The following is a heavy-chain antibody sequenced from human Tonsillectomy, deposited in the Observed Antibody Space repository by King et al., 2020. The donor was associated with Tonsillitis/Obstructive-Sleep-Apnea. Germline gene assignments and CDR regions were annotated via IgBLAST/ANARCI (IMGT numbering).Heavy chain of an antibody. CDR1: GHTLTELS. J-gene: IGHJ5*02. V-gene: IGHV1-24*01. CDR2: VDPENGET. Sequence: QLVQSGAEVKKPGASVKVSCKVSGHTLTELSMHWVRQAPGKGLEWMGGVDPENGETIYAQNFQSRVTMTEDTSTDTAYMELSSLRSEDTAVYYCATILCSRTSCYASWFDPWGQGTLVTVSS. CDR3: ATILCSRTSCYASWFDP. D-gene: IGHD2-2*01.